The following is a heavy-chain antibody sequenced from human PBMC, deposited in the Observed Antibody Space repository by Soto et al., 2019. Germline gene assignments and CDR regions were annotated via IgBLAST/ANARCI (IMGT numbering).Heavy chain of an antibody. CDR2: INPNSGGT. V-gene: IGHV1-2*04. J-gene: IGHJ6*02. Sequence: ASVKVSCKASGYTFTGYYMHWMRQAPGQGLEWMGWINPNSGGTNYAQKFQGWVTMTRDTSISTAYMELSSLRSDDTAVYYCAAAPGDHYYYYGMDVWGQGTTVTVSS. D-gene: IGHD2-21*02. CDR1: GYTFTGYY. CDR3: AAAPGDHYYYYGMDV.